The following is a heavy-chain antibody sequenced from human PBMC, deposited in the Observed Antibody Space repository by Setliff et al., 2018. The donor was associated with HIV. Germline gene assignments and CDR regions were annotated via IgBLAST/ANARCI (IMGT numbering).Heavy chain of an antibody. CDR2: VTPNSGDA. J-gene: IGHJ6*02. Sequence: ASVKVSCKASGYTFTGHYLHWVRQAPGQGPEWLGWVTPNSGDAIYAQNFQGRVTMTRDTSINAAYMELRGLRSDDTAVYYCARNFGLSPSGKYYYYYGMDIWGQGTTVTVSS. CDR3: ARNFGLSPSGKYYYYYGMDI. V-gene: IGHV1-2*02. CDR1: GYTFTGHY. D-gene: IGHD3-10*01.